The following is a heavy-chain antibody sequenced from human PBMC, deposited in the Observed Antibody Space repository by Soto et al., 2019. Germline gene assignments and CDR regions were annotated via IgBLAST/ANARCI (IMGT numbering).Heavy chain of an antibody. CDR1: GFTFSTYA. CDR3: AKGNGGDYYYVMDV. V-gene: IGHV3-23*01. D-gene: IGHD2-8*01. CDR2: ISGSGTNT. Sequence: EVEVLESGGTLVQPGGSLRLSCAASGFTFSTYAMSWVRQAPGKGLEWVSVISGSGTNTYYADSVKGRFTISRDNSKNTVYLQMNSLRGEDTAVYYCAKGNGGDYYYVMDVWGQGTTVTVSS. J-gene: IGHJ6*02.